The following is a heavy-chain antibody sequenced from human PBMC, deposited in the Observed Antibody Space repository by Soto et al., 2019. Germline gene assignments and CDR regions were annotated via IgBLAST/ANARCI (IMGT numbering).Heavy chain of an antibody. CDR3: AHLLGGCSSSGCSPLRFDY. CDR1: GFSLSTSGVG. CDR2: IYWDDDK. V-gene: IGHV2-5*02. J-gene: IGHJ4*02. Sequence: QITLKESGPTLVKPTQPLTLTCTFSGFSLSTSGVGVGWTRQPPGKALEWLALIYWDDDKHYSPSLERRLTHAKDTPKNPVVLTMTNMDPVDTATYSCAHLLGGCSSSGCSPLRFDYWGQGTLVTVSS. D-gene: IGHD2-2*01.